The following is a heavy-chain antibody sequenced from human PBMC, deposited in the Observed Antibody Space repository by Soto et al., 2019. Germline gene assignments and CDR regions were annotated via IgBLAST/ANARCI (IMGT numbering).Heavy chain of an antibody. J-gene: IGHJ6*02. CDR1: GYTFTSYD. V-gene: IGHV1-8*01. Sequence: ASVKVSCKASGYTFTSYDINWVRQATGQGLEWMGWMNPNSGNTGYAQKFQGRVTMTRNTSISTAYMELSSLRSEDTAVYYCATLWDDILTWGMDVWGQGTTVTVS. D-gene: IGHD3-9*01. CDR3: ATLWDDILTWGMDV. CDR2: MNPNSGNT.